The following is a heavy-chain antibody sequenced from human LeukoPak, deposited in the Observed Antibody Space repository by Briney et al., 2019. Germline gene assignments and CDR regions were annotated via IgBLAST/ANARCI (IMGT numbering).Heavy chain of an antibody. J-gene: IGHJ4*02. CDR1: GFTFSDYY. Sequence: PGGSLRLSCAASGFTFSDYYMSWIRRAPGKGLEWVSYISSSGSTIYYADSVKGRFTISRDNAKNSLYLQMNSLRAEDTAVYYCASGITMVREFDYWGQGTLVTVSS. CDR2: ISSSGSTI. D-gene: IGHD3-10*01. V-gene: IGHV3-11*01. CDR3: ASGITMVREFDY.